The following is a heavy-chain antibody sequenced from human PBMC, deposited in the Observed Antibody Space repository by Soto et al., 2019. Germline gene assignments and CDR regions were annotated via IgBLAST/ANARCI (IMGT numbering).Heavy chain of an antibody. D-gene: IGHD3-10*01. V-gene: IGHV4-4*02. CDR2: IYHSGST. Sequence: SETLSLTCTVSGDSIRNRNYYWWNWVRQPPGKGLEWIGEIYHSGSTNYNPSLKSRVTISVDKSKNQFSLKLSSVTAADTAVYYCARDKARYYYGSGSSTLFHYWGQGTMVTVSS. J-gene: IGHJ4*02. CDR1: GDSIRNRNYYW. CDR3: ARDKARYYYGSGSSTLFHY.